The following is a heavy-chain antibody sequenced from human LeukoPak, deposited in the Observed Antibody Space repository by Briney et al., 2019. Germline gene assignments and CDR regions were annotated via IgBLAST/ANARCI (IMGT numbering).Heavy chain of an antibody. D-gene: IGHD3-22*01. CDR1: GFTVSSYG. V-gene: IGHV3-30*18. J-gene: IGHJ4*02. Sequence: GGSLRLSCAASGFTVSSYGMHWVRQAPGKGLEWVAVISYDGSNKYYAESVKGRSTISRDNSKKTLYLQMNSLRAEDTAVYYCAKDRPSDYYDSSGLFDYWGQGTLVTVSS. CDR3: AKDRPSDYYDSSGLFDY. CDR2: ISYDGSNK.